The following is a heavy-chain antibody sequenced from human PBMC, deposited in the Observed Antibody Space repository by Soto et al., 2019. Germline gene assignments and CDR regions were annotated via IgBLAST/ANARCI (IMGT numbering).Heavy chain of an antibody. J-gene: IGHJ4*02. CDR1: GGSISSYY. D-gene: IGHD4-17*01. CDR2: ISYSGST. Sequence: SETLSLTCAVSGGSISSYYWSWIRQPPGKGLEWIGYISYSGSTNYNPSLKSRVTISVDTSKNQFSLKVSSVTAADTAVYYCARQMTTLTTFDYWGQGTLVTVSS. CDR3: ARQMTTLTTFDY. V-gene: IGHV4-59*01.